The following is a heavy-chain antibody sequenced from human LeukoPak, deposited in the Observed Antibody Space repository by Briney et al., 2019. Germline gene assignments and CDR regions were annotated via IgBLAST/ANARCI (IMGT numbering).Heavy chain of an antibody. CDR2: INPNSGGT. CDR3: ARTLYSNYGDY. J-gene: IGHJ4*02. D-gene: IGHD4-11*01. CDR1: GYTFTGYY. Sequence: ASVKVSCKASGYTFTGYYMHWVRQAPGQGLEWMGWINPNSGGTNYARKFQGRVTMTRDTSISTAYMELSRLRSDDTAVYYCARTLYSNYGDYWGQGTLVTVSS. V-gene: IGHV1-2*02.